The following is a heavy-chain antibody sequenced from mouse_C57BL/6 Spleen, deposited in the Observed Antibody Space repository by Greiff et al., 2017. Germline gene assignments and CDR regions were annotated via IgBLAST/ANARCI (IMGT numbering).Heavy chain of an antibody. V-gene: IGHV1-69*01. CDR3: ARWGILAYSFAY. J-gene: IGHJ3*01. CDR2: IDPSDSYT. CDR1: GYTFTSYW. D-gene: IGHD2-10*01. Sequence: VQLQQPGAELVMPGASVKLSCKASGYTFTSYWMHWVKQRPGQGLEWIGEIDPSDSYTNYNQKFKGKSTLTVDKSSSTAYMQLSSLTSEDSAVYYCARWGILAYSFAYWGQGTLVTVSA.